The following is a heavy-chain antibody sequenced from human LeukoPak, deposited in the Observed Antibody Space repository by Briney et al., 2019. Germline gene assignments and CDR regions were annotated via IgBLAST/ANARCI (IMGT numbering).Heavy chain of an antibody. V-gene: IGHV4-59*01. J-gene: IGHJ5*02. Sequence: PSETLSLTCTVSGGSISSYYWSWIRQPPGKGLEWIGYIYYSGSTNYNPSLKSRATISVDTSKNQFSLKLSSVTAADTAVYYCARAISRKVRASGWFDPWGQGTLVTVSS. CDR1: GGSISSYY. CDR3: ARAISRKVRASGWFDP. D-gene: IGHD3-10*01. CDR2: IYYSGST.